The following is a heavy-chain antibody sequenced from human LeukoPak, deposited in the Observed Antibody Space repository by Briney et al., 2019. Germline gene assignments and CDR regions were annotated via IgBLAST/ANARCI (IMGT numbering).Heavy chain of an antibody. J-gene: IGHJ6*03. CDR3: AKDYLRVTRYQLLTVYYYYYYMDV. D-gene: IGHD2-2*01. Sequence: PGGSLRLSCAASGFTFSSYGMHWVRQAPGEGLEWGSVISYDGSNKYYADSVKGRFTISRDKSKNTLYLQMNSLRAEDTAVYYCAKDYLRVTRYQLLTVYYYYYYMDVWGKGATVTISS. V-gene: IGHV3-30*18. CDR1: GFTFSSYG. CDR2: ISYDGSNK.